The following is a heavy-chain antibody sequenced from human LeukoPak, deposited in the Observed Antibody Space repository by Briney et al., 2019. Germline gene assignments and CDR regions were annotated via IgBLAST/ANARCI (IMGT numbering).Heavy chain of an antibody. CDR2: IYSGGST. Sequence: GGSLRLSCAASEFTVSSNYMDWVRQAPGKGLEWVSVIYSGGSTYYADSVKGRFTISRDNSKNTLYLQMNSLRAEDTAVYYCAGGARRQQPFDYWGQGTLVTVSS. V-gene: IGHV3-66*01. D-gene: IGHD6-13*01. J-gene: IGHJ4*02. CDR3: AGGARRQQPFDY. CDR1: EFTVSSNY.